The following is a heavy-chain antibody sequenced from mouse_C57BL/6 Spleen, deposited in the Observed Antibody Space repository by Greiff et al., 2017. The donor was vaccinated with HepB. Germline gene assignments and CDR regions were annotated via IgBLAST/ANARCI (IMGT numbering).Heavy chain of an antibody. CDR1: GYTFTDYY. CDR3: ATGVAWFAY. CDR2: INPYNGGT. D-gene: IGHD4-1*01. Sequence: VQLQQSGPVLVKPGASVKMSCKASGYTFTDYYMNWVKQSHGKSLEWIGVINPYNGGTSYNQKFKGKATLTVDKSSSTAYMELNSLTSEDSAVYYCATGVAWFAYWGQGTLVTVSA. J-gene: IGHJ3*01. V-gene: IGHV1-19*01.